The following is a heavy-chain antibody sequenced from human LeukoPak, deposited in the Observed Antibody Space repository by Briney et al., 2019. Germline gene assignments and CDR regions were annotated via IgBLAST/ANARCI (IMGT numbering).Heavy chain of an antibody. CDR2: ISYDGSNK. CDR1: GFTFSSYG. D-gene: IGHD3-10*01. CDR3: AKDRFGY. J-gene: IGHJ4*02. Sequence: PGRSLRLSCAASGFTFSSYGMHWVRQAPGKGLEWVAVISYDGSNKYYADSVKGRFTISRDNSKNTLYLQMNSLRAEDTAVYYCAKDRFGYWGQGTLVTVSS. V-gene: IGHV3-30*18.